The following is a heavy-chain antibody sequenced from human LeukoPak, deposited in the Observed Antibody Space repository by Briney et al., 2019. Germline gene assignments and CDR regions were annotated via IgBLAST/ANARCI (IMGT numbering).Heavy chain of an antibody. CDR3: ARDPNYYDRSGQGIDY. V-gene: IGHV1-69*04. CDR1: GGTFTSYA. J-gene: IGHJ4*02. CDR2: IIPILGIA. Sequence: ASVNVSCTASGGTFTSYAISWVRQAPGQGLEWMGRIIPILGIANYAHKFQGRVTITADKSTSTAYMELSSLRSEDTAVYYCARDPNYYDRSGQGIDYWGQGTLVTVSS. D-gene: IGHD3-22*01.